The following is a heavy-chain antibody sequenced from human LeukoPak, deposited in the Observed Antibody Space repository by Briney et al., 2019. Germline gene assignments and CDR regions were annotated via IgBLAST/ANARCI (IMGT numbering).Heavy chain of an antibody. J-gene: IGHJ2*01. Sequence: SETLSLTCTVSGYSISSGYYWGWIRQPPGKGLEWIGSIYHSGSTYYNPSLKSRVTISVATSKNQFSLKLSSVTAADTAVYYCARDRRYFDLWGRGTLVTVSS. CDR2: IYHSGST. CDR3: ARDRRYFDL. CDR1: GYSISSGYY. V-gene: IGHV4-38-2*02.